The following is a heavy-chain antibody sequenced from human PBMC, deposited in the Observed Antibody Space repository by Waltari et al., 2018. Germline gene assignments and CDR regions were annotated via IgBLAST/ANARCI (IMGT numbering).Heavy chain of an antibody. V-gene: IGHV3-30*18. CDR2: KSDDGSNK. CDR3: AKVSSGYYNYFDY. J-gene: IGHJ4*02. CDR1: GFTFSSYG. Sequence: QVQLVESGGGVVQPGRSLRLSCAASGFTFSSYGMHWVRQAPGKGLGVVAVKSDDGSNKYYADSVKGRFTISRDNSKNTLYLQMNSLRAEDTAVYYCAKVSSGYYNYFDYWGQGTLVTVSS. D-gene: IGHD3-22*01.